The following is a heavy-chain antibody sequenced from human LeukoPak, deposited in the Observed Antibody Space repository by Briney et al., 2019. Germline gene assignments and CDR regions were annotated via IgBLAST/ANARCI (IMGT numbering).Heavy chain of an antibody. CDR3: ARAALWFGEGYFDY. J-gene: IGHJ4*02. CDR2: IYSGGST. D-gene: IGHD3-10*01. V-gene: IGHV3-66*01. Sequence: PGGSLRLSCAASGFTVSSNYMSWVRQAPGKGLEWVSVIYSGGSTYYADSVKGRFTISRDNSKNTLYLQMNSLRADDTAVYYCARAALWFGEGYFDYWGQGTLVTVSS. CDR1: GFTVSSNY.